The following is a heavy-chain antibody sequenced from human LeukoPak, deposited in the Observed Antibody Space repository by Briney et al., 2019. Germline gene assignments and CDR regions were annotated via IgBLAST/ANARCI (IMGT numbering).Heavy chain of an antibody. CDR3: ARHRSGGSPGDAFDF. J-gene: IGHJ3*01. Sequence: GGSLRLSCAASGFTFSSYSMNWVRQAPGKGLEWVSYIDSSSGTIYYADSVKGRFTISRQNAKNSLFLQMNSLRAEDTAVYYCARHRSGGSPGDAFDFWGHGTMVTVSS. CDR2: IDSSSGTI. CDR1: GFTFSSYS. V-gene: IGHV3-48*04. D-gene: IGHD2-15*01.